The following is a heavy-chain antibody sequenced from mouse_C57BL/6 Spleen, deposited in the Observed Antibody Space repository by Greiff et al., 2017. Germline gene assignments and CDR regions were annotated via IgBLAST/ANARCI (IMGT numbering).Heavy chain of an antibody. J-gene: IGHJ3*01. D-gene: IGHD2-4*01. CDR2: IDPGSGST. V-gene: IGHV1-55*01. Sequence: QVQLQQPGAELVKPGASVKMSCKASGYTFTSYWITWVKQRPGQGLEWIGDIDPGSGSTNYNEKFKSKATLTVDTSSSTAYMQLRSLTSEDVAVYYCARSPFDYDYEPFAYWGQGTLVTVSA. CDR1: GYTFTSYW. CDR3: ARSPFDYDYEPFAY.